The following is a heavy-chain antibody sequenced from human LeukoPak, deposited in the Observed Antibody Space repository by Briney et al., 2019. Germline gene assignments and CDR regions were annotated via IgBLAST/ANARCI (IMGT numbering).Heavy chain of an antibody. V-gene: IGHV3-30*18. J-gene: IGHJ4*02. CDR3: SKATPPRDGSNPDY. Sequence: GGSLRLSCAASGFTFSNYAMHWVRQAPGKGLEWVAVISYDGRNKYYADSVKGRFTISRDNSKNTLYLQMNSLRAEDTALYYCSKATPPRDGSNPDYWGQGTLVTVSS. CDR1: GFTFSNYA. D-gene: IGHD5-24*01. CDR2: ISYDGRNK.